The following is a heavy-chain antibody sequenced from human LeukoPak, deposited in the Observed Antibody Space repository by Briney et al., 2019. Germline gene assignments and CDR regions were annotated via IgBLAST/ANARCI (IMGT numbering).Heavy chain of an antibody. D-gene: IGHD2/OR15-2a*01. Sequence: PSETLSLTCGVYGGSFNSYYWSWIRQPPGKGLEWIADINHGGITSYNPSLKSRVTISVETSKKESSLKVNSVTAADKAVYYCASISIIHPLGGYYYMDVWGKGTTVTIS. CDR2: INHGGIT. J-gene: IGHJ6*03. CDR3: ASISIIHPLGGYYYMDV. CDR1: GGSFNSYY. V-gene: IGHV4-34*01.